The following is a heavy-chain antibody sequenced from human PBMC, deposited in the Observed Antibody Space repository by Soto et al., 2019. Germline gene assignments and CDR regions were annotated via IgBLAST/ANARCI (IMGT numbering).Heavy chain of an antibody. CDR1: Y. J-gene: IGHJ6*02. Sequence: YWSWIRQPPGKGLEWIGEINHSGSTNYNPSPKSRVTISVDTSKNQFSLKLSSVTAADTAVYYCARGRRWFRGVLKNYYYYGMDVWGQGTTVTVSS. D-gene: IGHD3-10*01. CDR3: ARGRRWFRGVLKNYYYYGMDV. CDR2: INHSGST. V-gene: IGHV4-34*01.